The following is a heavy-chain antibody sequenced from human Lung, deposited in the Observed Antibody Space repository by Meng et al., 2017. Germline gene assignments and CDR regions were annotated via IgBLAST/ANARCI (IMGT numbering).Heavy chain of an antibody. D-gene: IGHD4-11*01. CDR3: ARGPTTMAHDFDY. Sequence: GQLQQWGAGLFKPSETLSLTCVVSGGSFSDYYWSWIRQSPGKGLEWIGEINHSGSTNYNPSLESRATISVDTSQNNLSLKLSSVTAADSAVYYCARGPTTMAHDFDYWGQGTLVTVSS. CDR2: INHSGST. J-gene: IGHJ4*02. V-gene: IGHV4-34*01. CDR1: GGSFSDYY.